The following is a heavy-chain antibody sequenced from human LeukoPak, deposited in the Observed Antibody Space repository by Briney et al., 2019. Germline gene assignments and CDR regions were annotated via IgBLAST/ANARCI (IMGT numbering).Heavy chain of an antibody. CDR3: AKDYRYCTSTSCYGDVAFDI. CDR2: ISGSGVST. D-gene: IGHD2-2*01. J-gene: IGHJ3*02. CDR1: GFTFSSYA. V-gene: IGHV3-23*01. Sequence: GGSLRLSCAASGFTFSSYAMTWVRQAPGKGLEWVSAISGSGVSTYYADSVKGRFTIPRDNSKNTLYLQMSSLRAEDTAVYYCAKDYRYCTSTSCYGDVAFDIWGQGTMVTVSS.